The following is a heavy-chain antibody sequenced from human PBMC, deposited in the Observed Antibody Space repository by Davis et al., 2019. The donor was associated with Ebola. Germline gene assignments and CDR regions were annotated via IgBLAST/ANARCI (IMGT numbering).Heavy chain of an antibody. CDR1: GYTFTSYA. D-gene: IGHD1-26*01. CDR2: INAGNGNT. Sequence: AASVKVSCKASGYTFTSYAMHWVRQAPGQRLEWMGWINAGNGNTKYSQKFQGRVTITRDTSASTAYMELSSLRSEDTAVYYCARSPGGSGSYHDHFYYYGLDVWGKGTTVTVSS. V-gene: IGHV1-3*01. J-gene: IGHJ6*04. CDR3: ARSPGGSGSYHDHFYYYGLDV.